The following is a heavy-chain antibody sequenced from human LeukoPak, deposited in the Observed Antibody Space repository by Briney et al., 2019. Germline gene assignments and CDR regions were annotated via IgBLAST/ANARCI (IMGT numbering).Heavy chain of an antibody. J-gene: IGHJ4*02. V-gene: IGHV3-7*04. CDR3: TRVGYIDEGIDY. CDR2: IKQDGSKK. CDR1: GFTFSSHW. D-gene: IGHD5-24*01. Sequence: GGSLRLSCAASGFTFSSHWMHWVRQAPGKGLEWVANIKQDGSKKSYVDSVKGRFTISRDNAKNSLYLQMNSLRAEDTAIYYCTRVGYIDEGIDYWGQGTLVTVSS.